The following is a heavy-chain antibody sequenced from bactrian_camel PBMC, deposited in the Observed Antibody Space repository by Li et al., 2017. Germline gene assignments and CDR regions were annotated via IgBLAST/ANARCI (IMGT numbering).Heavy chain of an antibody. CDR2: IDSDGST. Sequence: HVQLVESGGGSVQAGGSLRLSCAASGYTYSSYCMGWFRQAPGKEREGVAAIDSDGSTSYADSVKGRFTVSRDNAKNTLYLQMDRLRPEDTAVYYCAARGVYPGRAHLQALVCRSVYDYNYWGQGTQVTGS. J-gene: IGHJ4*01. D-gene: IGHD3*01. V-gene: IGHV3S26*01. CDR3: AARGVYPGRAHLQALVCRSVYDYNY. CDR1: GYTYSSYC.